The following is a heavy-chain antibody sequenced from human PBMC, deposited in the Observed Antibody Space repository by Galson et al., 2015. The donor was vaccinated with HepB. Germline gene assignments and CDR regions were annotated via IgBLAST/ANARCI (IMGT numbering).Heavy chain of an antibody. CDR1: GFSFSDHY. CDR3: ARKPNYDVLTGERYNFDY. D-gene: IGHD3-9*01. CDR2: IGTSNSHT. Sequence: SLRLSCAASGFSFSDHYMTWIRRAPGKGLAWVSYIGTSNSHTKYADSVEGRFTISRDNAKNLLFLDMSSLRVDDTAVYFCARKPNYDVLTGERYNFDYWGRGTLVTVSS. V-gene: IGHV3-11*03. J-gene: IGHJ4*02.